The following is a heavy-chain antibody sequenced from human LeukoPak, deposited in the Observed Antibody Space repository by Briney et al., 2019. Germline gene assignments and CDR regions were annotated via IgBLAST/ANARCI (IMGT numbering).Heavy chain of an antibody. J-gene: IGHJ3*02. D-gene: IGHD3-22*01. V-gene: IGHV3-23*01. CDR1: GFTFSSYA. CDR3: AKDYYYDSSGFGGDAFDI. CDR2: ISGSGGST. Sequence: GGSPRLSCAASGFTFSSYAMSWVRQAPGKGLEWVSAISGSGGSTYYADSVKGRFTISRDNSKNTLYLQMNSLRAEDTAVYYCAKDYYYDSSGFGGDAFDIWGQGTMVTVSS.